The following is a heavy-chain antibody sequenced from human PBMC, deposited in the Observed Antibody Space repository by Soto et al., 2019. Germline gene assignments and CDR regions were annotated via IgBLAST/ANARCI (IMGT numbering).Heavy chain of an antibody. CDR2: INHSGRT. J-gene: IGHJ4*02. CDR1: GDSITSNSYF. CDR3: ARHTPAISISDH. Sequence: PSETLSLTCTVSGDSITSNSYFWAWIRQPPGKGLEWIGEINHSGRTNYNPSLKSRVTISIDTSKNQFSLKLSSVTAADTAVYYCARHTPAISISDHWGQGTLVTASS. D-gene: IGHD2-15*01. V-gene: IGHV4-39*01.